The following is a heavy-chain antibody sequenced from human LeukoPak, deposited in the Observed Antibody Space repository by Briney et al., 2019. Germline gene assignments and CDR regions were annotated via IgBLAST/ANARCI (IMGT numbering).Heavy chain of an antibody. J-gene: IGHJ4*02. CDR2: ISAYNGNT. CDR1: GYTFTSYG. CDR3: ARDKVRYYGSGSPLYYFDY. D-gene: IGHD3-10*01. V-gene: IGHV1-18*01. Sequence: ASVKVSCKASGYTFTSYGISWVRQAPGQGLEWMGWISAYNGNTNYAQKLQGRVTMTTDTSTSTAYMELRSLRSDDTAVYYCARDKVRYYGSGSPLYYFDYWGQGTLVTVSS.